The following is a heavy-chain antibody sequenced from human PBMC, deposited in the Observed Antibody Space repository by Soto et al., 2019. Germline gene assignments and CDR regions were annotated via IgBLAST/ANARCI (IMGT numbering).Heavy chain of an antibody. V-gene: IGHV3-33*01. CDR1: GFTFSSYG. Sequence: QVQLVESGGGVVQPGRSLRLSCAASGFTFSSYGMHWVRQAPGKGLEWVAVIWYDGSNKYYADSVKGRFTISRDNSKNTLYLQMNSLRAEDTAVYYCARGGIVLMVYAVDVWGQGTTVTVSS. J-gene: IGHJ6*02. D-gene: IGHD2-8*01. CDR3: ARGGIVLMVYAVDV. CDR2: IWYDGSNK.